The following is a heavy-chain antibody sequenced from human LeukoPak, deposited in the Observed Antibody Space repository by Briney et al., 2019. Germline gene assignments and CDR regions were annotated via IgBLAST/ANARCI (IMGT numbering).Heavy chain of an antibody. V-gene: IGHV3-21*01. J-gene: IGHJ4*02. CDR1: GFTFSSYS. CDR2: ISSSSSYI. CDR3: AREVRTVTPPTYFDY. Sequence: GGSLRLSCAASGFTFSSYSMNWVRQAPGKGLEWVSSISSSSSYIYYADSVKGRFTISRDNTKNSLYLQMNSLRAEDTAVYYCAREVRTVTPPTYFDYWGQGTLVTVSS. D-gene: IGHD4-17*01.